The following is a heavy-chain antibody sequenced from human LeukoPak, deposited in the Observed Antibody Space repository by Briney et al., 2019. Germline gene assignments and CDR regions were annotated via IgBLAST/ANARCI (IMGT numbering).Heavy chain of an antibody. V-gene: IGHV3-30*18. J-gene: IGHJ4*02. Sequence: GGSLRLSCAASGFTFSSYGMHWVRQAPGKGLEWVAVISYDGSNKYYADSVKGRFTISRDNSKNTLYLQKNSLRAEDTAVYYCAKDEALDYWGQGTLVTVSS. CDR2: ISYDGSNK. CDR1: GFTFSSYG. CDR3: AKDEALDY.